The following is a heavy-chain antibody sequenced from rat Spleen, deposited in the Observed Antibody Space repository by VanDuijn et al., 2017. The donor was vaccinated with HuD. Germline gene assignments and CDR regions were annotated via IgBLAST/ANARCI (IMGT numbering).Heavy chain of an antibody. D-gene: IGHD1-11*01. CDR2: ISTGGRDT. CDR3: ATRDGGYPH. CDR1: GFTFSDCY. Sequence: EVQLVESDGGLVQPGRSLKLSCAASGFTFSDCYMAWVRQTPMKGLEWVASISTGGRDTYYRDSVKGRFTISRDNAKNTLYLQMDSLRSEDTATYYCATRDGGYPHWGQGVMVTVSS. J-gene: IGHJ2*01. V-gene: IGHV5-25*01.